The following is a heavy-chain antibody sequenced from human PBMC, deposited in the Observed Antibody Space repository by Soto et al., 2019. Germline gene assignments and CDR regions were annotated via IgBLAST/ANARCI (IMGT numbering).Heavy chain of an antibody. D-gene: IGHD2-2*02. V-gene: IGHV3-48*04. J-gene: IGHJ4*02. CDR2: ISGRSTTI. CDR3: ARDDCSSTSCYIRRGYSGYDVPGY. Sequence: EVQLVESGGGLVQPGGSLRLSCVASGFTFSLHSMNWVRQAPGKGLEWVSYISGRSTTIYSADSVKGRFTISRDNAKNSLYLQMNSLRAEDTAVYYCARDDCSSTSCYIRRGYSGYDVPGYWGQGTLVTVSS. CDR1: GFTFSLHS.